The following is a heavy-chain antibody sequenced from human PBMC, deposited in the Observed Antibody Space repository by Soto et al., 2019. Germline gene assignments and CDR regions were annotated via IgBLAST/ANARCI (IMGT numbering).Heavy chain of an antibody. CDR3: AKPYDFWSGHRDY. CDR2: ISGNGDNT. J-gene: IGHJ4*02. CDR1: GFTFSSYA. D-gene: IGHD3-3*01. Sequence: PGGSLRLSCAASGFTFSSYAMTWVRQAPGKGLEWVSVISGNGDNTDYAGSVKGRFTISRDNSKNTLYLQMNSLRAEDTAVYYCAKPYDFWSGHRDYWGQGTLVTVSS. V-gene: IGHV3-23*01.